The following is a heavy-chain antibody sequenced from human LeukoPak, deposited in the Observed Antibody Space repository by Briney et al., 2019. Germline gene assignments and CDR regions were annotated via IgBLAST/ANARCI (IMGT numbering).Heavy chain of an antibody. CDR1: GGTFSSYA. D-gene: IGHD6-13*01. CDR2: IIPILGIA. CDR3: ARDGPGYSSSWYHY. J-gene: IGHJ4*02. Sequence: SVKVSCKASGGTFSSYAISWVRQAPGQGLEWMGRIIPILGIANYAQKFQGRVTITADKSTSTAYMELSSLRSEDTAVYYCARDGPGYSSSWYHYWGQGTLVTVSS. V-gene: IGHV1-69*04.